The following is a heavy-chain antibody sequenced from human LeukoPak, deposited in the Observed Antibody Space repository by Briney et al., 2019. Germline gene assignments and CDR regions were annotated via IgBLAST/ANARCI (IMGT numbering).Heavy chain of an antibody. V-gene: IGHV4-34*01. CDR1: GGSFSGYY. J-gene: IGHJ5*02. CDR2: INHSGST. CDR3: ARGPIHMARGVIITFDP. D-gene: IGHD3-10*01. Sequence: SETLSLTCAVYGGSFSGYYWSWIRQPPGKGLEWIGEINHSGSTNYNPSLKSRVTISVDTSKNQFSLKLSSVTAADTAVYYCARGPIHMARGVIITFDPWGQGTLVTVSS.